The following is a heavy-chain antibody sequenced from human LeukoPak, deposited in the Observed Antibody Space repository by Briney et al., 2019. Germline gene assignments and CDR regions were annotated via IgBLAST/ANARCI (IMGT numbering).Heavy chain of an antibody. D-gene: IGHD3-10*01. CDR2: ISYDGSNK. V-gene: IGHV3-30-3*01. CDR3: ARDFGVRGVIITVPVYYYGMDV. CDR1: GFTFSSYA. J-gene: IGHJ6*02. Sequence: GRSLRLSCAASGFTFSSYAMHWVRQAPGKGLEWVAVISYDGSNKYYADSVKGRFTISRDNAKNSLYLQMNSLRAEDTAVYYCARDFGVRGVIITVPVYYYGMDVWGQGTTVSVSS.